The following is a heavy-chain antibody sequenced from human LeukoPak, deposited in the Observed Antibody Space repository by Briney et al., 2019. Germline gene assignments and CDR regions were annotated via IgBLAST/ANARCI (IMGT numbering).Heavy chain of an antibody. CDR3: ARDLNSINETFDI. J-gene: IGHJ3*02. CDR1: GFTFSSYA. Sequence: QPGGSLRLSCAASGFTFSSYAMNWVRQAPGKGLEWVAVISYDGSNKYYADSVKGRFTISRDNSKNTLYLQMNSLRAEDTAVYYCARDLNSINETFDIWGQGTMVTVSS. D-gene: IGHD2/OR15-2a*01. V-gene: IGHV3-30-3*01. CDR2: ISYDGSNK.